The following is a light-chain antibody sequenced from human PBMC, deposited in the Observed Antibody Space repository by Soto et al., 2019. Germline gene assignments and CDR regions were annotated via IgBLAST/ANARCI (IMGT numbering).Light chain of an antibody. V-gene: IGKV3-20*01. CDR2: GAS. J-gene: IGKJ3*01. CDR1: QSVSSSY. CDR3: QQFCSSPLFT. Sequence: EIVLTQSPGTLSLSPGERATLSCRASQSVSSSYLAWYQQKPGQAPRLLIYGASSRATGIPDRFSGSGSGTDFTLPISRLEHEDFAVYYCQQFCSSPLFTFGPGTKVDVK.